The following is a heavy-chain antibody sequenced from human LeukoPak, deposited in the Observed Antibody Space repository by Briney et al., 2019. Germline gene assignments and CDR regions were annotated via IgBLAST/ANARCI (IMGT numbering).Heavy chain of an antibody. CDR3: ARDQVDGNYITDY. CDR2: INPNSGGT. V-gene: IGHV1-2*02. CDR1: GYTFTGYD. Sequence: EKLSCKASGYTFTGYDIHWVRQAPGQGHEWMRWINPNSGGTKYAPKFQSRVTIAMDTSISTDYMELSRLTSEDTAVYYCARDQVDGNYITDYWGQGALVTVSS. D-gene: IGHD3-3*01. J-gene: IGHJ4*02.